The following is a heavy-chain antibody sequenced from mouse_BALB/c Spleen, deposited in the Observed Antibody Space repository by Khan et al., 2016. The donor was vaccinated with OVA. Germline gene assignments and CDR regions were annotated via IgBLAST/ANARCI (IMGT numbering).Heavy chain of an antibody. J-gene: IGHJ4*01. V-gene: IGHV2-4*02. Sequence: QVQLKQSGPGLVQPSQSLSITCTVSGFSLTNYGVHWVRQPPGKGLEWLGLIWSGGNTDYYPAFITRLSLSKANTKSQGFFKMNSLQADDTAIYIGARKRGVHYNMDYWGQGTSVTVSS. CDR2: IWSGGNT. D-gene: IGHD1-1*01. CDR3: ARKRGVHYNMDY. CDR1: GFSLTNYG.